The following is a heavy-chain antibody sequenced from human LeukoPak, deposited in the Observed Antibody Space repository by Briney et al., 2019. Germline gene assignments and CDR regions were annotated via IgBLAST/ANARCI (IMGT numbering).Heavy chain of an antibody. CDR2: ISGSGGST. D-gene: IGHD2-2*01. J-gene: IGHJ4*02. Sequence: GGSLRLSCAASGFTFSSYAMSWVRQAPGKGLEWVSAISGSGGSTYYAGSVKGRFTISRDNSMNTLYLQMNSLRAEDTAVYYCAKGSRDGVVPAAMSYWGQGTLVTVSS. CDR1: GFTFSSYA. CDR3: AKGSRDGVVPAAMSY. V-gene: IGHV3-23*01.